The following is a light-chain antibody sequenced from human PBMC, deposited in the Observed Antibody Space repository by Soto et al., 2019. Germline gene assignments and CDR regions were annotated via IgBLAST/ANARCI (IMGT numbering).Light chain of an antibody. J-gene: IGKJ4*01. V-gene: IGKV3-15*01. Sequence: VLMTQPPATVSFSPGKGVTFSSRASQTISNDLAWYQQKPGQAPRLLIYGASTRATGVPARFSGGGSGTEFTLTISSLQSEDFAFYYCQQNNKWPPVTFGGGTKVDIK. CDR1: QTISND. CDR2: GAS. CDR3: QQNNKWPPVT.